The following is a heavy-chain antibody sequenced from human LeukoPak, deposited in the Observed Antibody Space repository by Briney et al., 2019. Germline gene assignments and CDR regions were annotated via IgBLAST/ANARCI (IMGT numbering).Heavy chain of an antibody. CDR3: ARDRRQYYDFWSGYTADYFDY. J-gene: IGHJ4*02. D-gene: IGHD3-3*01. Sequence: PSETLSLTCAVYGGSFSGYYWSWIRQHPGKGLEWIGYIYYSGSTYYNPSLKSRVTISVDTSKNQFSLKLSSVTAADTAVYYCARDRRQYYDFWSGYTADYFDYWGQGTLVTVSS. CDR2: IYYSGST. V-gene: IGHV4-31*11. CDR1: GGSFSGYY.